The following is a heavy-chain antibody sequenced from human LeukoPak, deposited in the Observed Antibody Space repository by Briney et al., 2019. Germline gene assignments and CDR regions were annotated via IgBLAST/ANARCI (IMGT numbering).Heavy chain of an antibody. Sequence: GGSLRLSCAASGFTFSSYAMSWVRQAPGKGLEWVSLVYSGDTTYYADSVRGRFTISRDNSKNTLFLQMNSLRAEDTAVYYCARGSESIYGLFDYWGQGTLVTVSS. CDR2: VYSGDTT. J-gene: IGHJ4*02. D-gene: IGHD5-18*01. V-gene: IGHV3-66*01. CDR3: ARGSESIYGLFDY. CDR1: GFTFSSYA.